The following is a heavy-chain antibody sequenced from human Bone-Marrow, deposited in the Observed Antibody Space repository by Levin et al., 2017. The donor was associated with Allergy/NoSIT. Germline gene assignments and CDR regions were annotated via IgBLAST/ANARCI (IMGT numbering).Heavy chain of an antibody. V-gene: IGHV3-30*18. J-gene: IGHJ6*02. CDR1: GFIFSRSA. CDR2: ISYDGSNL. Sequence: GESLKISCAASGFIFSRSAMHWVRQAPGKGLEGVAVISYDGSNLYYGDSVKGRFTISRDNSKNAVYLQMNSLTPEDTAIYYCAKDESGGYEDYFYNGMDVWGQGTTVIVSS. D-gene: IGHD3-22*01. CDR3: AKDESGGYEDYFYNGMDV.